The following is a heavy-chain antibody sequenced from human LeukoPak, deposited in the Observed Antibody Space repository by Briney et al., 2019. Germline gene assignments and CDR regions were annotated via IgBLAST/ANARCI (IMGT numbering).Heavy chain of an antibody. J-gene: IGHJ4*02. CDR1: GFIFTGYS. V-gene: IGHV3-23*01. D-gene: IGHD3-22*01. CDR3: AKDPTDFDSSGQTYFDY. CDR2: ISGSGGIT. Sequence: PGGSLRLSCAASGFIFTGYSMNWVRQAPGKGLEWVSGISGSGGITHYADSVRGRFTISRDNSKNTLYLQMNSLRAEDTAVYYCAKDPTDFDSSGQTYFDYWGQGSLVTVSS.